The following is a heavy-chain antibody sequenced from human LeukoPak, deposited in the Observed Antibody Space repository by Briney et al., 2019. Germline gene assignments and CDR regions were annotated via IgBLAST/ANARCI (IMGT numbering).Heavy chain of an antibody. V-gene: IGHV4-39*01. CDR3: AAPGGSSSWYDLPYYYYGMDV. J-gene: IGHJ6*02. D-gene: IGHD6-13*01. CDR2: IYYSGST. Sequence: SETLSLTCTVSGGSISSSSYYWGWIRQPPGKGLEWIGSIYYSGSTYYNPSLKSRVTISVDTSKNQFSLKLSSVTAADTAVYYCAAPGGSSSWYDLPYYYYGMDVWGQGTTVTVSS. CDR1: GGSISSSSYY.